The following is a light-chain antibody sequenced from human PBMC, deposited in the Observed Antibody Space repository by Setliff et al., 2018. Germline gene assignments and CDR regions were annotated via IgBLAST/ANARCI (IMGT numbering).Light chain of an antibody. J-gene: IGLJ1*01. CDR1: SSDVGAYNY. CDR3: CSFAGTYYA. Sequence: QSVLTQPRSVSGSPGQSVTISCTGTSSDVGAYNYVSWYQHHPGKVPKLMVYDVTKRPSGVPDRFSGSKSGNTASLAISGLQAEDEADYYCCSFAGTYYAFGSGTKV. V-gene: IGLV2-11*01. CDR2: DVT.